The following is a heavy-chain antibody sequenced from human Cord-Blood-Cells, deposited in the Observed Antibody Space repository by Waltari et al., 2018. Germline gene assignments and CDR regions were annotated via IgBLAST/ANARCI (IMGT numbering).Heavy chain of an antibody. Sequence: QVQLQESGPGLVKPSQTLSLNCTVPGGSISRVGYYWSWIRQHPGKGLEWIGYIYYSGSTYYNPSLKSRVTISVDTSKNQFSLKLSSVTAADTAVYYCAREGPGIAIFDYWGQGTLVTVSS. D-gene: IGHD3-10*01. V-gene: IGHV4-31*03. CDR1: GGSISRVGYY. CDR2: IYYSGST. J-gene: IGHJ4*02. CDR3: AREGPGIAIFDY.